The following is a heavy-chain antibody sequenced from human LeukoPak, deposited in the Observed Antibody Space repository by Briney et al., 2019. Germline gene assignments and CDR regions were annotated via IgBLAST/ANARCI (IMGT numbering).Heavy chain of an antibody. CDR3: ARDGGDGSGYYYYDY. CDR2: IIPSGGSS. Sequence: ASVKVSCKASGYTFTTSHMHWVRQAPGQGLEWMGIIIPSGGSSSYAQKLQGRVTMTSDTSTSTAYMELSSLKSEDTAVYYCARDGGDGSGYYYYDYWGQGTLVTVSS. J-gene: IGHJ4*02. V-gene: IGHV1-46*04. D-gene: IGHD3-22*01. CDR1: GYTFTTSH.